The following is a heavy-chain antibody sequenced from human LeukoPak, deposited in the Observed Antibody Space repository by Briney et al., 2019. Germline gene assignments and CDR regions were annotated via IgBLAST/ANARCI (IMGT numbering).Heavy chain of an antibody. CDR2: IYYSGST. D-gene: IGHD1-26*01. J-gene: IGHJ4*02. Sequence: PSETLSLTCTVSGGSIGSSSYYWGWIRQPPGKGLEWIGSIYYSGSTYYNPSLKSRVTISVDTSKNQFSLKLSSVTAADTAVYYCARNSGSYYRAFDYWGQGTLVTVSS. CDR1: GGSIGSSSYY. V-gene: IGHV4-39*01. CDR3: ARNSGSYYRAFDY.